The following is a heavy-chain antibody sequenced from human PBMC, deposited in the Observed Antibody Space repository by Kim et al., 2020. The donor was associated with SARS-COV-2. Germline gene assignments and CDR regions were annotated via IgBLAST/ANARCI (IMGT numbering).Heavy chain of an antibody. CDR2: ISSSSTI. D-gene: IGHD6-13*01. CDR1: GFTFSSYS. V-gene: IGHV3-48*02. Sequence: GGSLRLSCAASGFTFSSYSMNWVRQAPGKGLEWVSYISSSSTIYYADSVKGRFTISRDNAKNSLYLQMNSLRDEDTAVYYCASGGSSWYYFDYWGQGTLVTVSS. J-gene: IGHJ4*02. CDR3: ASGGSSWYYFDY.